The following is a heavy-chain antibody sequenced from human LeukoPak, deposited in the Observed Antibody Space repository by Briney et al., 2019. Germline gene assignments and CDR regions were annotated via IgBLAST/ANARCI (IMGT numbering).Heavy chain of an antibody. V-gene: IGHV1-18*04. CDR1: GYTFTSYY. CDR3: ARAKSSSLGDY. J-gene: IGHJ4*02. CDR2: ISAYNGNT. Sequence: GASVKVSCKASGYTFTSYYMHWVRQAPGQGLVWMGWISAYNGNTNYAQKLQGRVTMTTDTSTSTAYMELRGLRSDDTAVYYCARAKSSSLGDYWGQGTLVTVSS. D-gene: IGHD6-6*01.